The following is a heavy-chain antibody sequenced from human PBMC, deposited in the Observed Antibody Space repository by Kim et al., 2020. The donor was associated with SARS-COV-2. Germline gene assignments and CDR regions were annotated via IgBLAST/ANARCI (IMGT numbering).Heavy chain of an antibody. CDR2: INSGGSTI. CDR3: ARAGDYRYYCYYYYMDV. CDR1: GFTFSSYG. V-gene: IGHV3-48*03. Sequence: GGSLRLSCAASGFTFSSYGMNWVRQAPGKGLEWVSYINSGGSTIYYADSVKGRFTISRDNAKNSLYLQINSLRAEDTAVYYCARAGDYRYYCYYYYMDVWGKGTTVTVSS. J-gene: IGHJ6*03. D-gene: IGHD4-17*01.